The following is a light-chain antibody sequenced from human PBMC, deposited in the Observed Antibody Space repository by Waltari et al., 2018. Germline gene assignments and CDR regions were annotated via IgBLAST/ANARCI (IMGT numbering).Light chain of an antibody. CDR2: DVS. J-gene: IGLJ3*02. CDR1: SSDVGGYNY. CDR3: SSYTSSSTWV. V-gene: IGLV2-14*01. Sequence: QSALTQPASVSGSPGQSITISCTGTSSDVGGYNYVSWYQQPPGTAPKLMMYDVSKRPSRVSIRFSGPKAGDTASLPISGLQAEDEADYYCSSYTSSSTWVFGGGTNLTVL.